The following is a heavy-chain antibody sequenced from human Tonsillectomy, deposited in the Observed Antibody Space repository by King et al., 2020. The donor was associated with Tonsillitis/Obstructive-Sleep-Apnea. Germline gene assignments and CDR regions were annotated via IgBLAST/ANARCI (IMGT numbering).Heavy chain of an antibody. V-gene: IGHV4-59*08. D-gene: IGHD3-16*01. CDR2: IYYSGST. J-gene: IGHJ3*02. CDR3: ARGDDAFDI. Sequence: QLQESGPGLVKPSETLSLTCTVSDGSISSYYWSWIRQPPGKGLEWIGYIYYSGSTKYNPSLKSRVTISIDTSKNQFSLKLSSVTAADTAVYYCARGDDAFDIWGRGTMVTDSS. CDR1: DGSISSYY.